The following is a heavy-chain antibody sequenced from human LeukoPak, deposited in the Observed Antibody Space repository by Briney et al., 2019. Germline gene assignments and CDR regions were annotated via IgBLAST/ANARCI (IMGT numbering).Heavy chain of an antibody. CDR3: AKALGGYHFDY. J-gene: IGHJ4*02. V-gene: IGHV3-23*01. CDR1: GFTFSSYG. Sequence: GGSLRLSCAASGFTFSSYGMSWVRQAPGKGLEWVSSISGSGGNTYYADSVKGRFTISGDNSKNTLFLHMNSLRAEATAVYYCAKALGGYHFDYWGQGTLVTVSS. CDR2: ISGSGGNT. D-gene: IGHD3-16*01.